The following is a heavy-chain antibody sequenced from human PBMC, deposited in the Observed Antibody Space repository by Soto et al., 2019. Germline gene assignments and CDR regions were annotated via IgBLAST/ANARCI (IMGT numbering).Heavy chain of an antibody. CDR1: GFTFSSYS. Sequence: GGSLRLSCAAPGFTFSSYSMNWVRQAPGKGLEWVSSISSSSSYIYYADSVKGRFTISRDNAKNSLYLQMNSLRAEDTAVYYCARGGDGYSPYYYYGMDVWGQGTTVTVSS. V-gene: IGHV3-21*01. J-gene: IGHJ6*02. CDR3: ARGGDGYSPYYYYGMDV. D-gene: IGHD5-18*01. CDR2: ISSSSSYI.